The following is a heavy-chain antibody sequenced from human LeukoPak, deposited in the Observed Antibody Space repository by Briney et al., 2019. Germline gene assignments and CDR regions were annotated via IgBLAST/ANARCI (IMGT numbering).Heavy chain of an antibody. CDR2: IYYSGST. CDR3: ARSESGWPFDY. J-gene: IGHJ4*02. Sequence: PSETLSLTCTVSGGSISSYYWSWIRQPPGKGLEWIGYIYYSGSTNYNPSLKSRVTISVDTSKNQFSLKLSSVTAADTAVYYCARSESGWPFDYWGQGTLVTVSP. D-gene: IGHD6-19*01. CDR1: GGSISSYY. V-gene: IGHV4-59*01.